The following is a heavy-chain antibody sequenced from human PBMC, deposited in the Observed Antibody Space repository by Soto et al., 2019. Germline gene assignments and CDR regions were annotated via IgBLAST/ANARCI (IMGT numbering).Heavy chain of an antibody. V-gene: IGHV3-33*08. CDR3: AIDITIFGVVIWKAWPTPNS. J-gene: IGHJ4*02. D-gene: IGHD3-3*01. Sequence: PGGSLRLSCAASGFTFSSYEMNWVRQAPGKGLEWVSYIWYGGSNKYYADSVKGRFTISRDNSKNTLYLQMNSLRAEDTAVYYCAIDITIFGVVIWKAWPTPNSWGQGTLVTVSS. CDR1: GFTFSSYE. CDR2: IWYGGSNK.